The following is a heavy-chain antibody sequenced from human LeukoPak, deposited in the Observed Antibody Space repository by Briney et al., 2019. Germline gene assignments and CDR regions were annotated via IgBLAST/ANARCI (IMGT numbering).Heavy chain of an antibody. CDR1: GGSISSYY. Sequence: SETLSLTCTVSGGSISSYYWSWIRQPAGKGLEWIGRMYTSGSTNYNPSLKSRVTMSVDTSKNQFSLKLSSVTAADTAVYYCVRDRLMVYAGPWFDPWGQGTLVTVSS. D-gene: IGHD2-8*01. J-gene: IGHJ5*02. CDR3: VRDRLMVYAGPWFDP. V-gene: IGHV4-4*07. CDR2: MYTSGST.